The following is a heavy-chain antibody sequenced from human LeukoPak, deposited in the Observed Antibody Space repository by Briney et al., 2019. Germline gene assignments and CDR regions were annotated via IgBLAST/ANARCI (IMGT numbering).Heavy chain of an antibody. CDR2: INPNSGGT. V-gene: IGHV1-2*02. Sequence: GASVKVSCKASGYTFTGYYMHWVRQAPGQGLEWMGWINPNSGGTNYAQKFQGRVTMTRDTSISTAYMELSRLRSDDTAVYYCAREDRIMITFGGVIVSYQDYWGQGTLVTVSS. J-gene: IGHJ4*02. D-gene: IGHD3-16*02. CDR3: AREDRIMITFGGVIVSYQDY. CDR1: GYTFTGYY.